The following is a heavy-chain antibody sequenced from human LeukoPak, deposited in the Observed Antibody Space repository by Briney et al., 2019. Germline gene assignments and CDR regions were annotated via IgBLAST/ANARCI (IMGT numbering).Heavy chain of an antibody. CDR1: RFTFSNHA. CDR3: ATLYGSARGAFDS. Sequence: GGSLRLSCAASRFTFSNHAMSWVRQAPGKGLEWLSSISDSGRNTYYTDSVKGRFTISRDNSKNTLYLQMNSLRAEDTAVYYCATLYGSARGAFDSWGQGTLVTVSS. CDR2: ISDSGRNT. V-gene: IGHV3-23*01. D-gene: IGHD3-10*01. J-gene: IGHJ4*02.